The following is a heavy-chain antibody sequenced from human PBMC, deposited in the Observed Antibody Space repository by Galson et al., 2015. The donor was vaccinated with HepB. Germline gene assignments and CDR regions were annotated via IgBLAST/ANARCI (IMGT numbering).Heavy chain of an antibody. J-gene: IGHJ4*02. CDR1: GFTFSSYG. Sequence: SLRLSCAASGFTFSSYGMHWVRQAPGKGLEWVAVISYDGSNKYYADSVKGRFTISGDNSKNTLYLQMNSLRAEDTAVYYCAKDAPGYGDPFFDYWGQGTLVTVSS. D-gene: IGHD4-17*01. V-gene: IGHV3-30*18. CDR2: ISYDGSNK. CDR3: AKDAPGYGDPFFDY.